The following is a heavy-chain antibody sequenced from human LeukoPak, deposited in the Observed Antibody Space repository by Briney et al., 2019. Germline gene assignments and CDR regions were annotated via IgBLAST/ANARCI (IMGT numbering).Heavy chain of an antibody. CDR3: ARDPILVRGYFDY. J-gene: IGHJ4*02. Sequence: SETLSLTCAVYGGSFSGYYWSWIRQPPGKGLEWIGEINHSGSTNYNPSLKSRVTISVDTSKNQFSLKLSSVTAADTAVYYCARDPILVRGYFDYWGQGTLVAVSS. D-gene: IGHD3-10*01. CDR2: INHSGST. CDR1: GGSFSGYY. V-gene: IGHV4-34*01.